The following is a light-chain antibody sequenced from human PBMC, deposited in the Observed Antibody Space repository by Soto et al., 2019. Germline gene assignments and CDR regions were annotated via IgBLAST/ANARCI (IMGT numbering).Light chain of an antibody. J-gene: IGLJ1*01. V-gene: IGLV2-14*01. CDR2: EVS. Sequence: QSVLTQPASVSGSPGQSITISCTGTSSDVGGYNYVSWYPQHPGKAPKLMIYEVSNRPSGVSNRFSGSKSGNTASLTISGLQAEDEADYYGSSYTSSSTGVFGTGTKVTVL. CDR1: SSDVGGYNY. CDR3: SSYTSSSTGV.